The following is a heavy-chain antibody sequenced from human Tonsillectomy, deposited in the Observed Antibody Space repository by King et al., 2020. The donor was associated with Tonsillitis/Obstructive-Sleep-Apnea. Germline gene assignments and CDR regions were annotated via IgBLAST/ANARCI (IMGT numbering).Heavy chain of an antibody. CDR2: IKEDGGEK. J-gene: IGHJ3*02. CDR1: GFTFSGYW. D-gene: IGHD3-10*01. Sequence: EQLVQSGGGLVQPGGSLRLSCAASGFTFSGYWMSWVRQTPGKGLEWVANIKEDGGEKHYVDSVKGRFTISRDNAKNSVSLQMNSLRAEDTAIYYCAREPRVVRIFDAFDIWGQGTMVTVSS. CDR3: AREPRVVRIFDAFDI. V-gene: IGHV3-7*03.